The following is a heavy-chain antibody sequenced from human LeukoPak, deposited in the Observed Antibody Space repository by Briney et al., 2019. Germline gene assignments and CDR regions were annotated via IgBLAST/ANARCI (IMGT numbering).Heavy chain of an antibody. V-gene: IGHV3-48*04. Sequence: GGSLRLSCAASEFTFSSYNMNWVRQAPGKGLEWVSYISSSSSTIYYADSVKGRFTISRDNAKNSLYLQMNSLRAEDTAVYYCAREGDSGGFDYWGQGTLVTVSS. J-gene: IGHJ4*02. CDR1: EFTFSSYN. CDR3: AREGDSGGFDY. D-gene: IGHD3-16*01. CDR2: ISSSSSTI.